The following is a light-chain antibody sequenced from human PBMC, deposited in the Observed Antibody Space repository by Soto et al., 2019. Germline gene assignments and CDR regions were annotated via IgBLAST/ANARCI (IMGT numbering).Light chain of an antibody. V-gene: IGKV3-15*01. CDR3: QQYNNWYS. J-gene: IGKJ2*03. CDR2: ATS. Sequence: EIVMTQSPATLSVSPGERATLSCRASQSINGNLAWYQRKPGQAPRLLMYATSVRATGIPARFSGSGSGTEYTLTISSLQSEEFAGFYCQQYNNWYSFGQGTKLEIK. CDR1: QSINGN.